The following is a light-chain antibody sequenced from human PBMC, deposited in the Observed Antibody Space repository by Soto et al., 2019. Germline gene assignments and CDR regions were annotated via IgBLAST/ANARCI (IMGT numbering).Light chain of an antibody. CDR3: QQYHTDWT. J-gene: IGKJ1*01. CDR2: GAS. V-gene: IGKV3-15*01. CDR1: QKISSN. Sequence: EIVMTQSPATLSVSLGERVTLSCRASQKISSNLAWYQQKHGQAPRLLIYGASTRNTGIPTRFSGSGSGTEFTLTISSLQSDDYATFYCQQYHTDWTFGQGTKVEIK.